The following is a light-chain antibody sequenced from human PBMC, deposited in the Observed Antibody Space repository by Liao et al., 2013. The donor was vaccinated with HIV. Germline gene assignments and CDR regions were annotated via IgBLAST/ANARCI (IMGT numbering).Light chain of an antibody. Sequence: SYELTQPPSVSVAPGKTARITCGGNDIGSKSVHWYQQKPGQAPLLVIYYDSGRPSGIPERFSGSSSGTTVTLTISGVQAEDEADYYCQSADSRGTYVFGIGTKVTVL. CDR3: QSADSRGTYV. CDR1: DIGSKS. J-gene: IGLJ1*01. CDR2: YDS. V-gene: IGLV3-21*01.